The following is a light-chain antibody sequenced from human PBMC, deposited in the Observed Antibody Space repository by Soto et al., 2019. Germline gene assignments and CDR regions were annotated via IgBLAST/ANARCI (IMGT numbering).Light chain of an antibody. J-gene: IGKJ4*01. Sequence: EIVMTQSPATLSVSPGERATLSCRASQSVRDNLAWYQQKPGQAPRLLIYGASTRATGIPARFSGSGSGTEFTLTICSLQSEDFAVYYCQQYNNWPLTFGGGTKVEIK. CDR3: QQYNNWPLT. V-gene: IGKV3-15*01. CDR2: GAS. CDR1: QSVRDN.